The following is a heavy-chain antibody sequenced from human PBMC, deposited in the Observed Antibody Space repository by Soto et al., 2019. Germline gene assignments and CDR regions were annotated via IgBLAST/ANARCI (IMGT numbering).Heavy chain of an antibody. CDR3: ARLPRDCNKTSCYYADH. CDR1: GYDFKTNW. J-gene: IGHJ4*02. V-gene: IGHV5-51*01. Sequence: PGQSRKTSGRGSGYDFKTNWFGGVRKLPGRGLEWVGIRYLGDSDTRLHPSLQGHVTLSADVTASTAFLQWRTLKTSDSGMYFCARLPRDCNKTSCYYADHWGQGTSVTVSS. CDR2: RYLGDSDT. D-gene: IGHD3-22*01.